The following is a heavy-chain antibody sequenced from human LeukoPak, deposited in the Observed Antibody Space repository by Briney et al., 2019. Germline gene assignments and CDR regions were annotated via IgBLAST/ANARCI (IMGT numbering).Heavy chain of an antibody. CDR1: GFTFSRHA. D-gene: IGHD3-3*01. J-gene: IGHJ4*02. V-gene: IGHV3-23*01. CDR2: IGGLGGST. Sequence: GGSLRLSCEASGFTFSRHAMAWVRQAPGKGLEWVSAIGGLGGSTYYADSVKGRFTISRDNSKNTVYLEMKSLRAEDTALYYCARDPGVVAFHYFDFWGQGILVTFSS. CDR3: ARDPGVVAFHYFDF.